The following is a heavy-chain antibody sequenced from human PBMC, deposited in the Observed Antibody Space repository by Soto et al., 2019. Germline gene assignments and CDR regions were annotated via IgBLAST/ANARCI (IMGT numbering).Heavy chain of an antibody. CDR3: ARDYRASYPAYYYYGMDV. D-gene: IGHD3-16*02. CDR1: GGSISSGGYY. V-gene: IGHV4-31*03. Sequence: QVQLQESGPGLVKPSQTLSLTCTVSGGSISSGGYYWSWIRQHPGKGLEWIGYIYYSTYYNPSLKSRVTISVDPSKNPFSLKLSSVTAADTAVYYCARDYRASYPAYYYYGMDVWGQGTTVTVSS. CDR2: IYYST. J-gene: IGHJ6*02.